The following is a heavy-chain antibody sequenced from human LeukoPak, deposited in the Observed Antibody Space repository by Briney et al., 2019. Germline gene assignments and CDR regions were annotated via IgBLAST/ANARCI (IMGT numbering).Heavy chain of an antibody. CDR3: AKDRGYSYGSTLDY. D-gene: IGHD5-18*01. J-gene: IGHJ4*02. CDR2: ISGGGGST. Sequence: QTGGSLRLSCAASGFTFSSYAMSWVRQAPGKGLEWVSAISGGGGSTYYADSVKGRFAISSDSSESTLYLQMNSLRAEDTAIYYCAKDRGYSYGSTLDYWGQGTLVAVSS. CDR1: GFTFSSYA. V-gene: IGHV3-23*01.